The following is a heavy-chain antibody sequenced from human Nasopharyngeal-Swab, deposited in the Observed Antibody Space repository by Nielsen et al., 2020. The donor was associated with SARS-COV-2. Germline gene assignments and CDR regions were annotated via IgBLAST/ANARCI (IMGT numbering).Heavy chain of an antibody. D-gene: IGHD3-10*01. CDR1: GLSVSSNY. CDR3: AKERFYSGSGRYPRDFDY. V-gene: IGHV3-53*05. J-gene: IGHJ4*02. Sequence: GESLKISCAASGLSVSSNYMSWVRQAPGKGLEWVSIIYPGGSTYYADSVKGRFTISKDNSKNTLFLEMSSLRAEDTAVYYCAKERFYSGSGRYPRDFDYWGQGTLVTVSS. CDR2: IYPGGST.